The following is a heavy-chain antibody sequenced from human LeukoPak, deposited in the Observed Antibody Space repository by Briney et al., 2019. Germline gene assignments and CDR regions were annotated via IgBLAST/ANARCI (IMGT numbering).Heavy chain of an antibody. CDR2: INTDGSGT. V-gene: IGHV3-74*01. D-gene: IGHD3-10*01. Sequence: GGSLRLSCAASGFTFSSHWMHWVRHAPGKGLVWVSRINTDGSGTDYADSVKGRFTISRDNAKNSLYLQMNSLRAEDTAVYYCERVRGELLWFGELFPFDYWGQGTLVTVSS. CDR1: GFTFSSHW. J-gene: IGHJ4*02. CDR3: ERVRGELLWFGELFPFDY.